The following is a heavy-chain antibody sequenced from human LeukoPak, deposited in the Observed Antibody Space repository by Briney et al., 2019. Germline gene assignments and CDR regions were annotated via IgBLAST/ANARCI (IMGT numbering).Heavy chain of an antibody. Sequence: QAGGSLRLSCAASGFTFSTYAMNWVRQAPGKGLEWVSAVSRSGGSTSYTDSVKGRFTVSRDNSKNTLYLQMNSLRAEDTAVYYCAREKTPYSSSSYFDYWGQGTLVTVSS. D-gene: IGHD6-6*01. CDR3: AREKTPYSSSSYFDY. CDR1: GFTFSTYA. CDR2: VSRSGGST. J-gene: IGHJ4*02. V-gene: IGHV3-23*01.